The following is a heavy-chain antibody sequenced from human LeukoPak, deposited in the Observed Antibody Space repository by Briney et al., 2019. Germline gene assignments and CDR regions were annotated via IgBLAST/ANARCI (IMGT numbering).Heavy chain of an antibody. D-gene: IGHD2-2*01. CDR1: GRTFSSYA. V-gene: IGHV1-69*05. CDR2: IIPIFGTA. Sequence: SVKVSCKASGRTFSSYAISWVRQAPGQGLEWMGGIIPIFGTANYAQKFEGRVTITTDESTSTAYMELSSLRSEDTAVYYCARALEPIDIGVPHPTSYYYMDVWGKGTTVTVSS. J-gene: IGHJ6*03. CDR3: ARALEPIDIGVPHPTSYYYMDV.